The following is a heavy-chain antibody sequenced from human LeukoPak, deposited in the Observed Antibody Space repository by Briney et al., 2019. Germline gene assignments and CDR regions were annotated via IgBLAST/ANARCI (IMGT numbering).Heavy chain of an antibody. J-gene: IGHJ5*02. CDR3: ARGATIYNWFDP. CDR1: GYSISSGYY. D-gene: IGHD5-12*01. V-gene: IGHV4-38-2*02. Sequence: SETLSLTCTVSGYSISSGYYWGWIRQPPGKGLEWIGSIYHSGSTYYNPSLKSRVTISVDTSKNQFSLKLSSVTAADTAVYYCARGATIYNWFDPWGQGTLVTVSS. CDR2: IYHSGST.